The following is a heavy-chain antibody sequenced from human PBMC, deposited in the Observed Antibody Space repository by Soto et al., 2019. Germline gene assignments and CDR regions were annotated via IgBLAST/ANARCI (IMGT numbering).Heavy chain of an antibody. CDR3: ASSNRIAVAGYYYYYYMDV. V-gene: IGHV1-69*02. Sequence: GGPVKGSCKASGGTFSSYTIRWVRQGPGQGVDWMGSIIPILGIANYAQKFQGRVTITADKSTSTAYMELSSLRSEDTAVYYCASSNRIAVAGYYYYYYMDVWGKGTTVTVSS. CDR2: IIPILGIA. CDR1: GGTFSSYT. J-gene: IGHJ6*03. D-gene: IGHD6-19*01.